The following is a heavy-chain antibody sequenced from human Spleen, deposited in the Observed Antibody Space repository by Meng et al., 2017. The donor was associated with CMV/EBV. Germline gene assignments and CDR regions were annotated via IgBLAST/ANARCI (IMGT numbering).Heavy chain of an antibody. CDR3: ARDGYYYDSSGYQPADY. CDR2: INPNSGGT. Sequence: QVQLGQSGAEVKKPGASVKVSCKASGYTFTGYYMHWVRQAPGQGLEWMGWINPNSGGTNYAQKFQGRVTMTRDTSISTAYMELSRLRSDDTAVYYCARDGYYYDSSGYQPADYWGQGTLVTVSS. CDR1: GYTFTGYY. D-gene: IGHD3-22*01. V-gene: IGHV1-2*02. J-gene: IGHJ4*02.